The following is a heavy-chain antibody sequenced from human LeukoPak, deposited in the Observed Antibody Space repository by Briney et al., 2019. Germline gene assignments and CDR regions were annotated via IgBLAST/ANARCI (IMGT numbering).Heavy chain of an antibody. J-gene: IGHJ4*02. CDR3: AKMERSQIAAAGRGYFDY. D-gene: IGHD6-13*01. Sequence: PGGSLRLSCAASGFTFSSYAMSWVRQAPGKGLEWVSAISGSGGSTYYADSVKGRFTISRDNSKNTLYLQMNSLRAEDTAVYYCAKMERSQIAAAGRGYFDYWGQGTLVTVSS. CDR2: ISGSGGST. V-gene: IGHV3-23*01. CDR1: GFTFSSYA.